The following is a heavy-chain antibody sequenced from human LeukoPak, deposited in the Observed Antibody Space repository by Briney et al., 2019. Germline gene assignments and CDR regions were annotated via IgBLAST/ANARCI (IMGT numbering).Heavy chain of an antibody. V-gene: IGHV3-48*04. CDR3: ARNSGYDSGLDY. CDR1: GFTFSNHA. Sequence: GGSLRLSCVASGFTFSNHAMSWVRQAPGKGLEWVSYISSSGSTIYYADSVKGRFTISRDNAKNSLYVQMNSLRAEDTAVYYCARNSGYDSGLDYWGQGTLVTVSS. J-gene: IGHJ4*02. D-gene: IGHD5-12*01. CDR2: ISSSGSTI.